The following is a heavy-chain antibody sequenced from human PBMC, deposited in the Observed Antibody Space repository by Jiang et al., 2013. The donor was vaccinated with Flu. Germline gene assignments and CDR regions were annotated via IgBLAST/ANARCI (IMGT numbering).Heavy chain of an antibody. J-gene: IGHJ5*02. CDR3: ARVLGSRSYSWFDP. V-gene: IGHV1-69*04. CDR1: GGTFSSYG. Sequence: SGAEVKKPGSSVKVSCKASGGTFSSYGISWVRQAPGQGLEWMGRSIPVLGIANYAQKFQGRVTITAEKSTSTVYMELSSLRSEDTAVYYCARVLGSRSYSWFDPWGQGTLVTVSS. CDR2: SIPVLGIA. D-gene: IGHD3-10*01.